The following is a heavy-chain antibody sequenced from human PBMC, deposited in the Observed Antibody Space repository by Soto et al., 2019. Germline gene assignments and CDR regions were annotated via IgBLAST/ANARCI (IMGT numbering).Heavy chain of an antibody. V-gene: IGHV4-34*01. CDR3: ARVERGTATTVVHAFDI. CDR2: MSHSGGT. J-gene: IGHJ3*02. D-gene: IGHD1-1*01. Sequence: QVQLQQWGAGLLKPSETLSLTCAVYGGFVTSGSYYWSWIRHPPGQGLEWIGEMSHSGGTNFNPSPKSRVTISVDTSKNQFTLKMSSVTAADTALYYCARVERGTATTVVHAFDIWGPGTMVTVSS. CDR1: GGFVTSGSYY.